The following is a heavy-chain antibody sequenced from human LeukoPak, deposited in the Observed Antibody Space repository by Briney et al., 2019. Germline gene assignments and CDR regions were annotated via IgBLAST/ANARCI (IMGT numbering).Heavy chain of an antibody. CDR3: ARGRAVTADDAFDI. J-gene: IGHJ3*02. Sequence: GESLKISCKGSGYSFISYWIGWVRQMPGKGLQWMGIILPGDSQTICSPSFQGQVTISSDKSITTAYLQWSSLKASDTAMYYCARGRAVTADDAFDIWGQGTMVTVSS. CDR1: GYSFISYW. CDR2: ILPGDSQT. V-gene: IGHV5-51*01. D-gene: IGHD6-19*01.